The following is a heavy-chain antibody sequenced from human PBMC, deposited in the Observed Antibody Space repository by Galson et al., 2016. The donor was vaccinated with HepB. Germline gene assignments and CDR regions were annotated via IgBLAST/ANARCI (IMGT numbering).Heavy chain of an antibody. J-gene: IGHJ3*01. Sequence: TLSLTCSVSGDSISSGTYYWSWIRQPAGRGLEWIGRVYSSGSTNYNPSLKSRATISVDTSKNQLSLKLTSVTAADTAVYYCARTGRSGSSYGGIQGTFDVWGQGTMVTVSS. CDR1: GDSISSGTYY. V-gene: IGHV4-61*02. D-gene: IGHD5-18*01. CDR2: VYSSGST. CDR3: ARTGRSGSSYGGIQGTFDV.